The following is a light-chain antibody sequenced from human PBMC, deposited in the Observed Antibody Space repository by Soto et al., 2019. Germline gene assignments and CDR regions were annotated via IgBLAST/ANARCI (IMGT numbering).Light chain of an antibody. J-gene: IGLJ2*01. CDR2: DVS. Sequence: QSALTQPASVSGSPGQSITISCTGTSSDVGGYNYVSWYQQHPGKAPKLMIYDVSNRPSGVSNRFSGSKSGNTASLTISGLQAEDEADYYCRSYTSSITDFVFGGGTKLTVL. CDR3: RSYTSSITDFV. CDR1: SSDVGGYNY. V-gene: IGLV2-14*01.